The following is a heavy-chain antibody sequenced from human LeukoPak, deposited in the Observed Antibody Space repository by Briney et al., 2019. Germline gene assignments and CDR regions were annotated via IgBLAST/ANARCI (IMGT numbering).Heavy chain of an antibody. CDR3: ARAGRWIRDY. Sequence: PGGSLRLSCAASGFTFSSYAMSWVRQDPGKGLEWVSAISGSGVSTYYADSVKGRFTISRDNSKNTLYLQMNSLRAEDTAVYYCARAGRWIRDYWGQGTLVTVSS. J-gene: IGHJ4*02. V-gene: IGHV3-23*01. CDR1: GFTFSSYA. CDR2: ISGSGVST. D-gene: IGHD5-18*01.